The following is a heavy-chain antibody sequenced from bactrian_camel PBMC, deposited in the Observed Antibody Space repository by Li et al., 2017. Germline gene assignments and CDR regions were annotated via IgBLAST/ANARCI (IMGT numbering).Heavy chain of an antibody. Sequence: VQLVESGGGLVQPGGSLRLSCATSGFAFSNYVVIWVRQAPGKGLEWVSSITTDGSNTYYPDPVKGRFTISRDNAKNTVYLQMNNLKPEDTVMYYCAAGPRICERDGCCRGDDHYYWGQGTQVTVS. V-gene: IGHV3-2*01. CDR3: AAGPRICERDGCCRGDDHYY. CDR2: ITTDGSNT. J-gene: IGHJ4*01. CDR1: GFAFSNYV. D-gene: IGHD1*01.